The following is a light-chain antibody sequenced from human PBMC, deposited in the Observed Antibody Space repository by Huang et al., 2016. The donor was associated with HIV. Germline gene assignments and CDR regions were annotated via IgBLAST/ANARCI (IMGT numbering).Light chain of an antibody. CDR2: GSS. CDR1: QSVFKN. V-gene: IGKV3-15*01. Sequence: ENLMTQSPSTLSVSPGESATLSCRASQSVFKNLAWYQQKPAQAPKLLIYGSSARAAGIPARVSGSGSGTDFTLTISSLQSEDCAVYYCQQYNTSPRTFGQGTKVEV. J-gene: IGKJ1*01. CDR3: QQYNTSPRT.